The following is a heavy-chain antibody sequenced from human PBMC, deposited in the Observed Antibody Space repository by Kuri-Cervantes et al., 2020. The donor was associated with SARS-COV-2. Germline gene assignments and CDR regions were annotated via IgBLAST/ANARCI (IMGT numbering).Heavy chain of an antibody. D-gene: IGHD4/OR15-4a*01. Sequence: GESLKISCAASGFKFSRTDMHWVRQAPGKGLEWVAFISYDGNNKKWIASGKGRFTISRDNSQNKLYLQMSSLRPEDTAMYYCAKDGAGAHDFWGQGTLVTVSS. CDR2: ISYDGNNK. V-gene: IGHV3-30*18. CDR3: AKDGAGAHDF. CDR1: GFKFSRTD. J-gene: IGHJ4*02.